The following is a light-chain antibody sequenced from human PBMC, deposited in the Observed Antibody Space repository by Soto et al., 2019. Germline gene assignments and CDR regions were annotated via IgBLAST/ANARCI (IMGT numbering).Light chain of an antibody. V-gene: IGKV1-5*01. J-gene: IGKJ1*01. Sequence: DIQMTPSPSTLSASVVYRVNITFRSSQSISGWLAWYQQKPGKAPKLLIYDVSSLESGVPSRFSGSGSGTEFTLAISSLQPDDFATYYCQQYTSYPWKFGQGTKVAIK. CDR3: QQYTSYPWK. CDR2: DVS. CDR1: QSISGW.